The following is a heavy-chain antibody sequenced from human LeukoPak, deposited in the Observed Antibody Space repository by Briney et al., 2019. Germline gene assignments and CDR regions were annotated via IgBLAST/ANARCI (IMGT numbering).Heavy chain of an antibody. CDR2: INHSGST. V-gene: IGHV4-34*01. Sequence: SETLSLTCAVYGGSFSGYYWSWIRQPPGKGLEWIGEINHSGSTNYNPSLKSRVTISVDTSKSQFSLKLSSVTAADTAVYYCARGERLAFYYYYMDVWGKGTTVTVSS. CDR3: ARGERLAFYYYYMDV. J-gene: IGHJ6*03. CDR1: GGSFSGYY. D-gene: IGHD1-1*01.